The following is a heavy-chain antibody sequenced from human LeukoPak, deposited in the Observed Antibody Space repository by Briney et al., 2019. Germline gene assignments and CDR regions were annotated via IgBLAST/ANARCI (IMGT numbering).Heavy chain of an antibody. V-gene: IGHV3-30*03. D-gene: IGHD1-26*01. Sequence: GGSLRLSCAASGFPFTNYGMHWVRQAPGKGLEWVALISYDGSNKYYADSVKGRFTISRDNSKKTLYLQMNSLRPEDTAVYYCAGGTYHGDYLGHGTQVTVSS. J-gene: IGHJ4*01. CDR2: ISYDGSNK. CDR3: AGGTYHGDY. CDR1: GFPFTNYG.